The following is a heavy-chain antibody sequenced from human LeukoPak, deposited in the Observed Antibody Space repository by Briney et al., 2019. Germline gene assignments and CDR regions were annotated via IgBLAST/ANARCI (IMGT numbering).Heavy chain of an antibody. CDR2: IFRTGST. Sequence: SGTLSLTCAVSGDSISSSIWWTWVRQPPGKGLEWIGEIFRTGSTNYNPSLKRRVTISLDKSKNQFSQRLTSVTAADTAVYYCARNGGKSDFAYWGQGTLVTVSS. CDR1: GDSISSSIW. CDR3: ARNGGKSDFAY. J-gene: IGHJ4*02. V-gene: IGHV4-4*02. D-gene: IGHD4-23*01.